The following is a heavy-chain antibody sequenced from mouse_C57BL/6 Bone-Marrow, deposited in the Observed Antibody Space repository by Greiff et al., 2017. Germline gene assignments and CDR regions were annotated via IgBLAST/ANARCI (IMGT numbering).Heavy chain of an antibody. CDR1: GYAFTNYL. D-gene: IGHD4-1*01. Sequence: QVQLKESGAELVRPGTSVKVSCKASGYAFTNYLIEWVKQRPGQGLEWIGVINPGSGGTNYNEKFKGKATLTADKSSSTAYMQLSSLTSEDSAVYFCARRLDDYAMDYWGQGTSVTVSS. V-gene: IGHV1-54*01. J-gene: IGHJ4*01. CDR3: ARRLDDYAMDY. CDR2: INPGSGGT.